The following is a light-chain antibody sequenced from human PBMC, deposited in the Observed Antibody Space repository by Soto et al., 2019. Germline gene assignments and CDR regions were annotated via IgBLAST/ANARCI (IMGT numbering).Light chain of an antibody. CDR3: QQYGSSPLT. Sequence: EIVLTQSPGTLSLSPGEIATLSCRASQSVSSSYLAWYQQKPGQAPGLLIYGASSRATGIPDRFTGSGSGTDFTLTISRLEPEDFAVYYCQQYGSSPLTFGGGTKVEIK. J-gene: IGKJ4*01. CDR2: GAS. V-gene: IGKV3-20*01. CDR1: QSVSSSY.